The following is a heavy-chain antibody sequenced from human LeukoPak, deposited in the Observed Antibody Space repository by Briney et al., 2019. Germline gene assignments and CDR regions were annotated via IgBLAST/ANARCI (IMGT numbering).Heavy chain of an antibody. V-gene: IGHV3-30*03. CDR3: ARDPRGPTTYDSSARDSLDY. CDR2: ILYGGSMQ. CDR1: GFTFSSYS. D-gene: IGHD3-22*01. Sequence: GGSLRLSCAASGFTFSSYSMHWVRQAPGKGLEWLAVILYGGSMQYYAESMKGRLTISRDNSRNTVYMQMSSLRTEDTAVYYCARDPRGPTTYDSSARDSLDYWGQGTLVTVSS. J-gene: IGHJ4*02.